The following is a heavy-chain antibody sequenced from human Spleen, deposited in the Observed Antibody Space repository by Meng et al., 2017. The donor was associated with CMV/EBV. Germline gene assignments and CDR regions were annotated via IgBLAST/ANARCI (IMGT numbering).Heavy chain of an antibody. CDR3: ARDMVRGVKGWFDP. Sequence: GGSLRLSCAASGFTFSGYSMNWVRQAPGKGLEWVSMISSSSRYIYYADSVKGRFTISRDNADNSLYLQMNNLRADDTAVYYCARDMVRGVKGWFDPWGQGTLVTVSS. CDR1: GFTFSGYS. V-gene: IGHV3-21*01. J-gene: IGHJ5*02. CDR2: ISSSSRYI. D-gene: IGHD3-10*01.